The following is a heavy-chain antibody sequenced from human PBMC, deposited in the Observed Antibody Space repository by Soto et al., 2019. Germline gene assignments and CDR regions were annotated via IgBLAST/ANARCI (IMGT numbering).Heavy chain of an antibody. D-gene: IGHD3-9*01. J-gene: IGHJ6*02. Sequence: GASVKVSCKASGGTFSSYAISWVRQAPGQGLEWMGGIIPIFGTANYAQKFQGRVTITADESTSTAYMELSSLRSEDTAVYYCARGLRYFDWLLSIYYYSGMDVWGQGTTVTVSS. CDR3: ARGLRYFDWLLSIYYYSGMDV. V-gene: IGHV1-69*13. CDR2: IIPIFGTA. CDR1: GGTFSSYA.